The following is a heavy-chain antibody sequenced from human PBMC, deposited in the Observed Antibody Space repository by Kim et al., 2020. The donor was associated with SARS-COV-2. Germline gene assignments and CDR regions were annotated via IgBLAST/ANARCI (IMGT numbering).Heavy chain of an antibody. V-gene: IGHV5-51*01. D-gene: IGHD5-12*01. CDR1: GYSFTSYW. CDR3: ARRGRWLQFNMGDFDL. Sequence: GESLRISCKGSGYSFTSYWIGWVRQMPGKGLEWMGIIYPGDSDTRYSPSFQGQVTISADKSVSTAYLQWSSLKASDTAMYYCARRGRWLQFNMGDFDLWGRGTLVTVSS. J-gene: IGHJ2*01. CDR2: IYPGDSDT.